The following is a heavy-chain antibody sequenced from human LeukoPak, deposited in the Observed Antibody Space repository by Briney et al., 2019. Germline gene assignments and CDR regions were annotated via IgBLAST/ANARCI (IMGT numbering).Heavy chain of an antibody. V-gene: IGHV1-3*01. CDR1: GYTFTSYA. CDR2: INAGNGNT. J-gene: IGHJ3*02. D-gene: IGHD2-21*02. CDR3: VSGDCGGDGYAADAFDI. Sequence: ASVTVSCKASGYTFTSYAMHWVRQAPGQRLEWMGWINAGNGNTKYSQKFQGRVTITRDTPASTAYMELSSLRSEDTAVYYCVSGDCGGDGYAADAFDIWGKGAMVTVSS.